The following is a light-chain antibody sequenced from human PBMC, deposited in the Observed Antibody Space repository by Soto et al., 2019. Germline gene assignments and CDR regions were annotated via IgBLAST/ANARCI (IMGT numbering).Light chain of an antibody. Sequence: DIQMTQSPSSLSASVGDRVSITCRASQSITSYLNWYQQKPGKAPKLLIYAASSLQSGVPSRFSGSGSGTDFTLTISRLQPEDFATEYCLQRYSTTPVTFGRGTKVDIK. CDR2: AAS. V-gene: IGKV1-39*01. CDR1: QSITSY. J-gene: IGKJ3*01. CDR3: LQRYSTTPVT.